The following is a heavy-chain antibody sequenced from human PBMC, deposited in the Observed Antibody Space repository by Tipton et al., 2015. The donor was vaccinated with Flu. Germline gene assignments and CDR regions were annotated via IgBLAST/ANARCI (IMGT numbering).Heavy chain of an antibody. CDR1: GFTFSNYV. Sequence: GSLRLSCAASGFTFSNYVMTWVRQAPGKGLEWVSGISGSSIYTYYADSVKGRFTISRDNSRNTMYLQMNSLRAEDTAVYYCRFSAAEEVDYWGQGTLATVSS. V-gene: IGHV3-23*01. D-gene: IGHD1-26*01. CDR3: RFSAAEEVDY. J-gene: IGHJ4*02. CDR2: ISGSSIYT.